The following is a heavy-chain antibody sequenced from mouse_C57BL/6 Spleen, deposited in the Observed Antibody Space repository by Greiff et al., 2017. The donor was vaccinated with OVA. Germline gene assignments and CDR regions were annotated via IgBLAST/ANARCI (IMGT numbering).Heavy chain of an antibody. Sequence: QVQLQQSGTELVKPGASVKLSCKASGYTFTSYWMHWVKQRPGQGLEWIGNINPSNGGTNYNEKFKSKATLTVDKSSSTAYMQLSSLTSEDSAVYYCARKDGYDWYFDVWGTGTTVTGSS. CDR3: ARKDGYDWYFDV. CDR1: GYTFTSYW. D-gene: IGHD2-2*01. V-gene: IGHV1-53*01. J-gene: IGHJ1*03. CDR2: INPSNGGT.